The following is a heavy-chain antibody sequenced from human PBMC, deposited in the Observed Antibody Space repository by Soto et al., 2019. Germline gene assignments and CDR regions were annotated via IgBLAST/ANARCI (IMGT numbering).Heavy chain of an antibody. D-gene: IGHD3-22*01. V-gene: IGHV1-69*13. Sequence: SVKVSCKASGGTLRRNTLCWVRQAQGQGLEWMGGITAFLGTTNYAQKFQGRVTITADESTATAYLELSSLRSEDTAVYYCATTHFYETDGFFDYFDYWGNGTPVTVSS. CDR3: ATTHFYETDGFFDYFDY. CDR2: ITAFLGTT. J-gene: IGHJ4*01. CDR1: GGTLRRNT.